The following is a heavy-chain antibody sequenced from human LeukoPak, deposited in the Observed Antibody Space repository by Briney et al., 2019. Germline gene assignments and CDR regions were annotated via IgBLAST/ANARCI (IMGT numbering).Heavy chain of an antibody. CDR3: ATYGSGSYYRKAFDY. J-gene: IGHJ4*02. CDR2: ITISGATT. CDR1: GFTFSSYA. Sequence: GVSLRLSCAASGFTFSSYAMSWVRQDPGKGLEWVSSITISGATTYYADSVKGRLTISRDNSKTTLYLQMNSLRAEDTAVYYCATYGSGSYYRKAFDYWGQGTLVTVSS. V-gene: IGHV3-23*01. D-gene: IGHD3-10*01.